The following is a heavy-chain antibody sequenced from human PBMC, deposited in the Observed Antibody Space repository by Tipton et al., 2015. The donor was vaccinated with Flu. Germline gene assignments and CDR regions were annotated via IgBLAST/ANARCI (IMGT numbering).Heavy chain of an antibody. J-gene: IGHJ4*01. CDR2: ISHGGTT. CDR3: ARGHGSTDTYLDS. Sequence: TLSLTCAVYGGSFSGYYWSWIRQPPGQGLEWIGEISHGGTTNYNPSLKSRVTLSVDTSKNQFSLKLTSVTVADTALYYCARGHGSTDTYLDSWGQQTVVTVSS. CDR1: GGSFSGYY. V-gene: IGHV4-34*01. D-gene: IGHD5-24*01.